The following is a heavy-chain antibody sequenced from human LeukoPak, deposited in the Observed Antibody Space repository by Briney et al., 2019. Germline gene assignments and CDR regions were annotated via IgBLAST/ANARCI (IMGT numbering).Heavy chain of an antibody. V-gene: IGHV3-7*01. J-gene: IGHJ4*02. Sequence: GGSLRLSCAASGFTFSSYWVSWVRQAPGKGLEWVANIKKDGSEKYYVDSVKGRFTISRDNAKTSLYLQMNSLRAEDTAVYYCARHLSGVTGYTYGRGIDYWGQGTLVTVSS. D-gene: IGHD5-18*01. CDR3: ARHLSGVTGYTYGRGIDY. CDR1: GFTFSSYW. CDR2: IKKDGSEK.